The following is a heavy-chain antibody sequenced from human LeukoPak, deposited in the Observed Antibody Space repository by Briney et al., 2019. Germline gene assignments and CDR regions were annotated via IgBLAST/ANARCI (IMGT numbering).Heavy chain of an antibody. J-gene: IGHJ4*02. CDR2: SSATGGNT. Sequence: PGGSLRLSCAASGLTPSDYAMSWVRQAPGKGLEWVSGSSATGGNTYSADSVKGRFTLSRDNSKSTLYLQMDSLRAEDTAIYCCARGRAYSDSSFDFWGQGTLVSVSS. CDR1: GLTPSDYA. CDR3: ARGRAYSDSSFDF. V-gene: IGHV3-23*01. D-gene: IGHD4-11*01.